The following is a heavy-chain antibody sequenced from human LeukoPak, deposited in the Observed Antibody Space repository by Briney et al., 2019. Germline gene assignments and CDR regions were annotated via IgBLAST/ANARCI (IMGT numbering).Heavy chain of an antibody. CDR1: GYTFTSYT. D-gene: IGHD4-17*01. J-gene: IGHJ4*02. CDR3: ARAATVTAESAFGY. V-gene: IGHV1-3*03. Sequence: ASVKVSCKASGYTFTSYTIHWVRQAPGQRLEWMGWINAGNGNTKYSQEFQDRVTITRDTSASTAYMELSSLRSEDMAVYYCARAATVTAESAFGYWGQGTLVTVSS. CDR2: INAGNGNT.